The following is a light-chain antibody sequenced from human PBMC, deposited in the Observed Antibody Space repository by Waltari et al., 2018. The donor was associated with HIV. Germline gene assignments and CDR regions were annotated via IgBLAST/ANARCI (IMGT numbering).Light chain of an antibody. CDR1: SSDVGTYNS. V-gene: IGLV2-23*02. Sequence: QSALTQPASVSGSPGQSITISCTGTSSDVGTYNSVSWYQQHPGKVPKLVIFDVTKRPSGVFDRFSGSKSGNTASLTISGLQAEDEADYYCQSADSSGNWLFGGGTKLTVV. CDR2: DVT. J-gene: IGLJ3*02. CDR3: QSADSSGNWL.